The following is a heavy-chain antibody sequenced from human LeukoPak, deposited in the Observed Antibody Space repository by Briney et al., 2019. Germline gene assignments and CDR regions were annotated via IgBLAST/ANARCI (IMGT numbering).Heavy chain of an antibody. CDR3: VFSGYDSGQYYFDY. J-gene: IGHJ4*02. D-gene: IGHD5-12*01. CDR1: GYTFTSYG. V-gene: IGHV1-18*01. Sequence: ASVKVSCKASGYTFTSYGISWVRPAPGQGLEWMGWISAYNGNTNYAQKLQGRVTMTTDTSTSTAYMELRSLRSDDTAVYYCVFSGYDSGQYYFDYWGQGTLVTVSS. CDR2: ISAYNGNT.